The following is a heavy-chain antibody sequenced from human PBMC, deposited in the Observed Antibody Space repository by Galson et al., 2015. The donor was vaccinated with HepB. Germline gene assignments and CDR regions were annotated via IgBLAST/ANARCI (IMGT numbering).Heavy chain of an antibody. CDR1: GYTFTGYY. CDR3: ARDLREVLMVYATRYYYYGMDV. V-gene: IGHV1-2*04. Sequence: SVKVSCKASGYTFTGYYMHWVRQAPGQGLEWMGWINPNSGGTNYAQKFQGWVTMTRDTSISTAYMELSRLRSDDTAVYYCARDLREVLMVYATRYYYYGMDVWGQGTTVTVSS. CDR2: INPNSGGT. J-gene: IGHJ6*02. D-gene: IGHD2-8*01.